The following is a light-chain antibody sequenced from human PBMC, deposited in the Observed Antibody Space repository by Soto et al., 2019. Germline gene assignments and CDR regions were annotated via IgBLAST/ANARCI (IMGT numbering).Light chain of an antibody. CDR3: AAWDDSLSGGV. J-gene: IGLJ2*01. CDR2: RNN. V-gene: IGLV1-47*01. CDR1: SSNIGSNY. Sequence: QSVLTQPPSASGTPGQRVTISCSGSSSNIGSNYVYWYQQLPGTAPKLLIYRNNQRPSGVPDRFSCAKSGTSASLAISGLRSEDEADYYCAAWDDSLSGGVFGGGTKLTVL.